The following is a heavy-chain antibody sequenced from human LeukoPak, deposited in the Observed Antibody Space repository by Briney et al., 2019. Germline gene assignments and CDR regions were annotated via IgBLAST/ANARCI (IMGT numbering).Heavy chain of an antibody. CDR3: ARAGSYCGGDCYLGDY. CDR1: GYTFTSYG. D-gene: IGHD2-21*01. V-gene: IGHV1-18*01. J-gene: IGHJ4*02. Sequence: GASVKVSCKASGYTFTSYGISWVRQAPGQGLEWMGWISAYNGNTNYAQKFQGRVTITTDESTSTAYMELSSLRSEDTAVYYCARAGSYCGGDCYLGDYWGQGTLVTVSS. CDR2: ISAYNGNT.